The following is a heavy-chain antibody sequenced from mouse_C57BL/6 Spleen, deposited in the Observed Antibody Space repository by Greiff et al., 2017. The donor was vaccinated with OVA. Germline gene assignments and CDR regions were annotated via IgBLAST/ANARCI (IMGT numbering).Heavy chain of an antibody. D-gene: IGHD3-3*01. CDR1: GFTFSSYG. CDR3: ARRRDANYFDY. CDR2: ISSGGSYT. J-gene: IGHJ2*01. Sequence: EVMLVESGGDLVKPGGSLKLSCAASGFTFSSYGMSWVRQTPDKRLEWVATISSGGSYTYYPDSVKGRFTISRDNAKNTLYLQMSSLKSEDSAMYYYARRRDANYFDYWGQGTTLTVSS. V-gene: IGHV5-6*02.